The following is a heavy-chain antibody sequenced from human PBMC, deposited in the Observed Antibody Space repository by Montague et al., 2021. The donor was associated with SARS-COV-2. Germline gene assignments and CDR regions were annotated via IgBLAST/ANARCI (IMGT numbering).Heavy chain of an antibody. V-gene: IGHV4-59*12. J-gene: IGHJ5*02. D-gene: IGHD6-19*01. Sequence: SETLSLTCNVSGDSIKNYYWSWIRQSPGKGLEWIGYIYYGRSTHYNPSLRSRVSISLDTSRNQFFLTLNSVTVADTALYYCARPFRMGMAGMPLLTWGQGTLVTVSS. CDR2: IYYGRST. CDR1: GDSIKNYY. CDR3: ARPFRMGMAGMPLLT.